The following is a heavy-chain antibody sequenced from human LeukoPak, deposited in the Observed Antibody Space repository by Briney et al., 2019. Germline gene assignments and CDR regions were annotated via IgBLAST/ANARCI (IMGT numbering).Heavy chain of an antibody. Sequence: GGSLRLSCAASGFTFSSYAMSWVCQAPGKGLEWVSSISGTGGSTNYADSVKGRFTISRDNSKNTLYLQMNSLRAEDTAVYYCAKIVGATRWFDPWGQGTLVTVSS. CDR1: GFTFSSYA. J-gene: IGHJ5*02. CDR3: AKIVGATRWFDP. D-gene: IGHD1-26*01. CDR2: ISGTGGST. V-gene: IGHV3-23*01.